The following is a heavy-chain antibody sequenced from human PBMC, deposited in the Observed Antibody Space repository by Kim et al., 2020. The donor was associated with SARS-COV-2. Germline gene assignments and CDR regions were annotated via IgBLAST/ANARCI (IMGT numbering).Heavy chain of an antibody. CDR3: ARGGCIHGLDF. CDR2: IKTDGTET. V-gene: IGHV3-7*04. D-gene: IGHD5-18*01. J-gene: IGHJ4*02. Sequence: GGSLRLSCTASGFSFSRYWMSCVRQAPGKGLEWVANIKTDGTETYYVDSLRGRFTISRDNAKNSIYLQMNSLRDDDTAVYYCARGGCIHGLDFWGQGSLVTVSS. CDR1: GFSFSRYW.